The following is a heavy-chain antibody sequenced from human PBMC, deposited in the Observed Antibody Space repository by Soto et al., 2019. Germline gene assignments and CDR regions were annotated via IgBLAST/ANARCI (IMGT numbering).Heavy chain of an antibody. J-gene: IGHJ6*02. CDR2: INHSGST. CDR1: GGSFSGYY. D-gene: IGHD3-16*02. Sequence: SETLSLTCAVYGGSFSGYYWSWIRQPPGKGLEWIGEINHSGSTNYNPSLKSRVTISVDTSKNQFSLKLSSVTAADTAVYYCARLKSCGPGSYYYGMKVLRQGPRVIVCS. CDR3: ARLKSCGPGSYYYGMKV. V-gene: IGHV4-34*01.